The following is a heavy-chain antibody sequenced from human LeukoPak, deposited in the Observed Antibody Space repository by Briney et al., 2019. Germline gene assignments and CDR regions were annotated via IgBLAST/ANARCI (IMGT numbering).Heavy chain of an antibody. CDR2: IWYDGSNK. V-gene: IGHV3-33*06. CDR1: GFTFSSYG. CDR3: AKTGGHYDFWSGYFPVAYFDY. D-gene: IGHD3-3*01. J-gene: IGHJ4*02. Sequence: GGSLRLSCAASGFTFSSYGMHWVRQAPGKGLEWVAVIWYDGSNKYYADSVKGRFTISRDNSKNTLYLQMNSLRAEDTAVYYCAKTGGHYDFWSGYFPVAYFDYWGQGTLVTVSS.